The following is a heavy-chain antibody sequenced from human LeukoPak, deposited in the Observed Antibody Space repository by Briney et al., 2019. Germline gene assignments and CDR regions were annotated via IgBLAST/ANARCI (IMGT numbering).Heavy chain of an antibody. V-gene: IGHV3-11*01. D-gene: IGHD3-10*01. CDR3: ARKGSYGSVFDP. Sequence: GGSLRLSCAASGFTFSDYYMSWIRQAPGKGLEWVSYISSSGSTIYYADSVKGRFTISRGNAKNSLYLQMNGLRAEGTAVYYCARKGSYGSVFDPWGQGTLVTVSS. J-gene: IGHJ5*02. CDR1: GFTFSDYY. CDR2: ISSSGSTI.